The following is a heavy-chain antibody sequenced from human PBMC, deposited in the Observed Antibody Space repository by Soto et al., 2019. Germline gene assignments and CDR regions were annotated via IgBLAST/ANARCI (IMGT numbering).Heavy chain of an antibody. CDR1: GFAVSTYG. Sequence: QVQLVESGGGVVQPGRSLRLSCAASGFAVSTYGMHRVRQAPGKGLEWVAVTTSDGARINYADSVKGRFTISRDNSRTTLYLQMNSLRIDDTAVYYCARKNPGREWELPDYWGQGTLVTVSS. D-gene: IGHD1-26*01. J-gene: IGHJ4*02. CDR2: TTSDGARI. CDR3: ARKNPGREWELPDY. V-gene: IGHV3-30*03.